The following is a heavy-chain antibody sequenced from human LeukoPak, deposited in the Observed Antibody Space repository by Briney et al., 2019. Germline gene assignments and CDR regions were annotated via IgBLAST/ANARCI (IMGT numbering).Heavy chain of an antibody. CDR3: ARRGRQVPAAILHPDYYYYYMDV. D-gene: IGHD2-2*02. Sequence: SVKVSCKASGYTFTGYYMHWVRQAPGQGLEWMGGIIPIFGTANYAQKFQGRGTITADESTSTAYMELSSLRSEDTAVYYCARRGRQVPAAILHPDYYYYYMDVWGKGTTVTVSS. V-gene: IGHV1-69*13. CDR2: IIPIFGTA. J-gene: IGHJ6*03. CDR1: GYTFTGYY.